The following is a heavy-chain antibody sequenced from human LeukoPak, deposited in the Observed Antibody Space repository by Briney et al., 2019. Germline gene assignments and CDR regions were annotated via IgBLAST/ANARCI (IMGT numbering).Heavy chain of an antibody. J-gene: IGHJ6*02. Sequence: SGGSLRLSCAASGFTFSSYAMHWVRQAPGKGLEWVAVISYDGSNKYYADSVKGRFTISRDNSKNTLYLQMNSLRAEDTAVYYCARKDCSSTSCYRYYGMDVWGQGTTVTVSS. CDR2: ISYDGSNK. CDR3: ARKDCSSTSCYRYYGMDV. V-gene: IGHV3-30-3*01. CDR1: GFTFSSYA. D-gene: IGHD2-2*01.